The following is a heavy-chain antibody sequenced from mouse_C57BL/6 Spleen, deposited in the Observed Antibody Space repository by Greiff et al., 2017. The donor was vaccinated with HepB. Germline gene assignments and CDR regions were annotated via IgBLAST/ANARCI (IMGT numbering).Heavy chain of an antibody. J-gene: IGHJ4*01. CDR1: GYAFSSYW. D-gene: IGHD1-1*01. CDR3: AREDYGTLYAMDY. CDR2: IYPGDGDT. Sequence: XVHVKQSGAELVKPGASVKISCKASGYAFSSYWMNWVKQRPGKGLEWIGQIYPGDGDTNYNGKFKGKATLTADKSSSTAYMQLSSLTSEDSAVYFCAREDYGTLYAMDYWGQRTSVTVSS. V-gene: IGHV1-80*01.